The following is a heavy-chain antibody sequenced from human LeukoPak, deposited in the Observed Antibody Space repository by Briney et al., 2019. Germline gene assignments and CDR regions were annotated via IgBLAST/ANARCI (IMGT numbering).Heavy chain of an antibody. D-gene: IGHD2-21*02. CDR3: ARGTGDSPFDY. Sequence: SETLSLTCAVSGGSISSGGYSWSWIRQPPGKGLEWIGYIYHSGSTYYNPSLKSRVTISVDRSKNQFSLKLSSVTAADTAVYYCARGTGDSPFDYWGQGTLVTVSS. CDR2: IYHSGST. V-gene: IGHV4-30-2*01. CDR1: GGSISSGGYS. J-gene: IGHJ4*02.